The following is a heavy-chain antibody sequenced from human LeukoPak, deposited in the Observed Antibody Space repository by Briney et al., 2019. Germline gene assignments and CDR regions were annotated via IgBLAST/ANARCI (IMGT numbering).Heavy chain of an antibody. CDR1: GFTFSNYV. J-gene: IGHJ3*01. V-gene: IGHV3-23*01. CDR3: ANEYSKGDV. CDR2: ISGSGTTT. D-gene: IGHD4-11*01. Sequence: GGSLRLSCVASGFTFSNYVMNWVRQAPGKGLECVSSISGSGTTTYYAASVKGRFTSSRDNSKNTLYLQMDSLRAEDTAIYYCANEYSKGDVWGQGTTVTVSS.